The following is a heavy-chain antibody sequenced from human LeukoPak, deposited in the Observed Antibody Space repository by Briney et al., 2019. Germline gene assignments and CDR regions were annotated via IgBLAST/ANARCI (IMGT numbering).Heavy chain of an antibody. D-gene: IGHD3-22*01. CDR1: GYTFTGYY. CDR3: ARSQPHYYDSSGFPPLIDY. Sequence: GASVKVSCKASGYTFTGYYMHWVRQAPGQGLEWMGWINPNSGGTNYAQKFQGRVTMTRDTSISTAYMELSRLRSDDTAVYYCARSQPHYYDSSGFPPLIDYWGQGTLVTVSS. CDR2: INPNSGGT. V-gene: IGHV1-2*02. J-gene: IGHJ4*02.